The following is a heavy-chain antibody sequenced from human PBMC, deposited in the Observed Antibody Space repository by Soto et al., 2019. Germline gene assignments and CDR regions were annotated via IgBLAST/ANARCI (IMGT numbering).Heavy chain of an antibody. CDR1: GGSVSSGSYY. Sequence: QVQLQESGPGLVKPSETLSLTCTVSGGSVSSGSYYWSWIRQPPGKGLEWIGYIYYSGSTYYNPSLKSRVTISVDTSKNQFSLKLSSVTAADTAVYYCARVVVRDGNWFDPWGQGTLVTVSS. CDR3: ARVVVRDGNWFDP. V-gene: IGHV4-61*01. CDR2: IYYSGST. J-gene: IGHJ5*02. D-gene: IGHD3-10*01.